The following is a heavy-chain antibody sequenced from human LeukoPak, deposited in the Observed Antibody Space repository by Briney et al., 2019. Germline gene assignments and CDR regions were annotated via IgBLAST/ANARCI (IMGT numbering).Heavy chain of an antibody. J-gene: IGHJ4*02. CDR3: ARGLFGVINPTDY. D-gene: IGHD3-3*01. Sequence: GGSLRLSCAASGFTFSNYAMHWVSQAPGKGLEWVSSISSSGTYLYYADSVKGRFTISRDNAKDSLYLQMNSLRGEDTAVYFCARGLFGVINPTDYWGQGTLVTVSS. CDR1: GFTFSNYA. CDR2: ISSSGTYL. V-gene: IGHV3-21*01.